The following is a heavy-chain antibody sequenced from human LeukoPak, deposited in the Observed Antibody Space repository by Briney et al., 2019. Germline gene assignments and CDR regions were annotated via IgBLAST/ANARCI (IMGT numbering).Heavy chain of an antibody. CDR3: ARDAYYYDSSGYDAFDI. CDR1: GGSISSGGYY. D-gene: IGHD3-22*01. V-gene: IGHV4-31*03. Sequence: SETLSLTCTVSGGSISSGGYYWSRIRQHPGKGLEWIGYIYYSGSTYYNPSLKSRVTISVDTSKNQFSLKLSSVTAADTAVYYCARDAYYYDSSGYDAFDIWGQGTMVTVSS. J-gene: IGHJ3*02. CDR2: IYYSGST.